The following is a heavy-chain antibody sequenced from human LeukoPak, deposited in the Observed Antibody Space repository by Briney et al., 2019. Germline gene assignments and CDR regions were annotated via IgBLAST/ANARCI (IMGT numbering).Heavy chain of an antibody. CDR1: GGSISNGDHY. J-gene: IGHJ4*02. D-gene: IGHD2-15*01. V-gene: IGHV4-31*03. CDR2: IYYSGST. Sequence: SETLSLTCTVSGGSISNGDHYWSWIRQHPGKGLEWIGHIYYSGSTYYNPSLKSRGIISVETSKNQFSLKLSSVTAADTAVYYCARSLGYCSGGSCYGRYYFDYWGQGTLVTVSS. CDR3: ARSLGYCSGGSCYGRYYFDY.